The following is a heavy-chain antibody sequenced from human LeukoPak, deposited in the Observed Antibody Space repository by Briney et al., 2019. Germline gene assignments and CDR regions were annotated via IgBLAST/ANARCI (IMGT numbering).Heavy chain of an antibody. D-gene: IGHD4-17*01. J-gene: IGHJ4*02. CDR3: AREFYDYGDYRLDY. CDR1: GFTFSSYA. V-gene: IGHV3-30*04. CDR2: ISYDGSNK. Sequence: PGGSLRLSCAASGFTFSSYAMHWVRQAPGKGLEWVAVISYDGSNKYYADSVKGRFTISRDNSKNTLYLQMNSLRAEDTAVYYCAREFYDYGDYRLDYWGQGTLVTVSS.